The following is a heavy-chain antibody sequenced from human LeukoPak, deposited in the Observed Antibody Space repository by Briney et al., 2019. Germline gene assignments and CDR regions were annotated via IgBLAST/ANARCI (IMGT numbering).Heavy chain of an antibody. D-gene: IGHD4-17*01. CDR2: ISYDGSNK. CDR1: GFTFSSYG. J-gene: IGHJ4*02. CDR3: AKDGSYGDPAGYFDY. V-gene: IGHV3-30*18. Sequence: GSLRPSCAASGFTFSSYGMHWVRQAPGKGLEWVAVISYDGSNKYYADSVKGRFTISRDNSKNTLYLQMNSLRAEDTAVYYCAKDGSYGDPAGYFDYWGQGTLVTVSS.